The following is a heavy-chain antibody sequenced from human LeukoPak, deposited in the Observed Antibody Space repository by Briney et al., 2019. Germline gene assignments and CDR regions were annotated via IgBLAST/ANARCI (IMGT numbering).Heavy chain of an antibody. Sequence: GGSLRLSCAASGFTFSSYEMNWVRQAPGKGLEWVSYISSSGSTIYYADSVKGRFTISRDNAKYSLYLQMNSLRAEDTALYYCAKCGYFLEGECGYWGQGTLVTVSS. J-gene: IGHJ4*02. CDR3: AKCGYFLEGECGY. CDR2: ISSSGSTI. CDR1: GFTFSSYE. V-gene: IGHV3-48*03. D-gene: IGHD3-3*01.